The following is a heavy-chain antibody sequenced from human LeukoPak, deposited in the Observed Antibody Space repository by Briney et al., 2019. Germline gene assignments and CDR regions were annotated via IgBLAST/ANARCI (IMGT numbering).Heavy chain of an antibody. Sequence: ARSLSLSCAASGFTFSSYGMHWVRQAPGKGLEWVAVIWYDGSNKYYADSVNGRFTISRDNSKNTLYLQMNSLRAEDTAVYFCARDLDGYWGQGTLVTVSS. CDR3: ARDLDGY. CDR2: IWYDGSNK. CDR1: GFTFSSYG. J-gene: IGHJ4*02. V-gene: IGHV3-33*01.